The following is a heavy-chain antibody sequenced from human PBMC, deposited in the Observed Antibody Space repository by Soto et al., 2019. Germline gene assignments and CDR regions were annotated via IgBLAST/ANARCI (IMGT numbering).Heavy chain of an antibody. Sequence: QLQMQESGPGLVQPSETLSLTCTVSGGSISSSTYYWGWIRQPPGKGLKWIGSIYYSGSAYYNPALKSRVTFSVDTSKNQYSLKLSSVTAADTAVYFCARPLLGATILSGFDSWGQGILVTVSS. CDR3: ARPLLGATILSGFDS. J-gene: IGHJ4*02. CDR2: IYYSGSA. D-gene: IGHD5-12*01. CDR1: GGSISSSTYY. V-gene: IGHV4-39*01.